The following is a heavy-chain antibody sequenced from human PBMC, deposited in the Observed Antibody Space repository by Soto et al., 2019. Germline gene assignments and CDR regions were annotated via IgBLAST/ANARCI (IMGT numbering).Heavy chain of an antibody. D-gene: IGHD5-12*01. J-gene: IGHJ4*02. V-gene: IGHV3-30*18. CDR3: AKVKKVATIHRALDY. Sequence: GGSLRLSCAASGFTFSSYGMHWVRQAPGKGLEWVAVISYDGSNKYYADSVKGRFTISRDNSKNTLYLQMNSLRAEDTAVYYCAKVKKVATIHRALDYWGQGTLVTVSS. CDR2: ISYDGSNK. CDR1: GFTFSSYG.